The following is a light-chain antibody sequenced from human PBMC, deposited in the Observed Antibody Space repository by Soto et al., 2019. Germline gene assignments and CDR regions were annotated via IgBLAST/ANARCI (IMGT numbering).Light chain of an antibody. CDR1: QGISNY. J-gene: IGKJ1*01. Sequence: DIQMTQSPSSLSASVGDRVTITCRARQGISNYLAWYQQKPGKVPKLLIYAASTLQSGVPFRFSGSRSGTDFTLSISSLQPEDVATYYCQKYNSAPWTFGQGTKVEIK. V-gene: IGKV1-27*01. CDR2: AAS. CDR3: QKYNSAPWT.